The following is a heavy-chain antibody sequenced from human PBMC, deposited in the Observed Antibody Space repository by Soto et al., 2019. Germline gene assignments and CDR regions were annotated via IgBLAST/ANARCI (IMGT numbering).Heavy chain of an antibody. D-gene: IGHD3-3*01. V-gene: IGHV3-23*01. Sequence: EGQLLESGGGLVQPGGSLRLSCISSGFTFQTYAMTWVRQAPGKGLEWISGLSGSGRNTYYADSVKGRFTISRDNSRDTLYLQMNDLRAEDTAVYVCAKVADNIYDFWYAAESHSSYYMDGWGRGTTVSVSS. CDR3: AKVADNIYDFWYAAESHSSYYMDG. J-gene: IGHJ6*03. CDR1: GFTFQTYA. CDR2: LSGSGRNT.